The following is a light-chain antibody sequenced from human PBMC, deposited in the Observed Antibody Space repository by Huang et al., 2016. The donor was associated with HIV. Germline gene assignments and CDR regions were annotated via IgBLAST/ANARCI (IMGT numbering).Light chain of an antibody. CDR2: WAA. Sequence: DIVMTQSPDSLAVSLGERATINCKSSQSLLYRSNNKNYLAWYQQKPGQPPKLLIYWAATREAGVTDRFSGSGSGTDFTLTISSVQAEDVAVYHCQQFDSTPITFGQGTRLEIK. CDR3: QQFDSTPIT. CDR1: QSLLYRSNNKNY. V-gene: IGKV4-1*01. J-gene: IGKJ5*01.